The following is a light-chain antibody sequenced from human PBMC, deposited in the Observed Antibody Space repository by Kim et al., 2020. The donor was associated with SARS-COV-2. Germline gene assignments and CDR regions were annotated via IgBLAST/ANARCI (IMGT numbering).Light chain of an antibody. CDR2: GIN. CDR1: TLKNFY. Sequence: LGQTVRITCQGDTLKNFYPSWYQQKPGQAPILVLYGINSRPSGIPDRFSGSTSGDTASLTITGAQAEDEAAYYCNSRDSSGNHLGVFGGGTQLTVL. V-gene: IGLV3-19*01. J-gene: IGLJ3*02. CDR3: NSRDSSGNHLGV.